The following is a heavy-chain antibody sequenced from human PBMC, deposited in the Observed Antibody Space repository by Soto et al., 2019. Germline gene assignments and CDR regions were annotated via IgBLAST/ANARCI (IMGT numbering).Heavy chain of an antibody. Sequence: GGALRLSCAASGFTFSSYAMSWVRQAPGKGLEWVSAISGSGGSTYYADSVKGRFTISRDNSKNTLYLQMDSLRAEDTAVYYCAKDLADIAAHQNWGQGTLVTVSS. CDR3: AKDLADIAAHQN. J-gene: IGHJ4*02. D-gene: IGHD6-6*01. CDR1: GFTFSSYA. CDR2: ISGSGGST. V-gene: IGHV3-23*01.